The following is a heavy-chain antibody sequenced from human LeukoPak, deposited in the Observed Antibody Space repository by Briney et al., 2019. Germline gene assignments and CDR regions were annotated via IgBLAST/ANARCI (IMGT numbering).Heavy chain of an antibody. CDR1: GYTFTSYY. V-gene: IGHV1-46*01. CDR2: INPSGGST. D-gene: IGHD3-16*01. J-gene: IGHJ5*02. CDR3: ARRRLTLNWFDP. Sequence: ASVKVSCKASGYTFTSYYMHWVRQAPGQGLEWMGIINPSGGSTSYAQKFQGRVTITRDTSASTAYMELSSLRSEDTAVYYCARRRLTLNWFDPWGQGTLVTVSS.